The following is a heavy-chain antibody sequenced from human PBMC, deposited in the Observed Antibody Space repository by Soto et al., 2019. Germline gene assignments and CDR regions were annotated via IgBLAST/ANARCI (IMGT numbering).Heavy chain of an antibody. D-gene: IGHD5-18*01. J-gene: IGHJ6*02. CDR3: ARLSGYSYGYEPPYYYYGMDV. CDR1: GYSFTSYW. Sequence: PGESLKISCKGSGYSFTSYWISWVRQMPGKGLEWMGRIDPSDSYTNYSPSFQGHVTISADKSISTAYLQWSSLKASDTAMYYRARLSGYSYGYEPPYYYYGMDVWGQVTTVTVSS. V-gene: IGHV5-10-1*01. CDR2: IDPSDSYT.